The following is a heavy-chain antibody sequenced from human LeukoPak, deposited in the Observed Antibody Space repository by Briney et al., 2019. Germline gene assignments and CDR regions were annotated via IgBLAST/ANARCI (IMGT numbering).Heavy chain of an antibody. Sequence: PSQTLSLTCTVSGDSISNNGFYWNWIRQPAGKGLEWIGRTYASGYTNYNPSLQSRATLSVDTSKNQFSLRLRSVTPADTALYFCARAHRGYPLDSWGQGTLVIVSS. CDR2: TYASGYT. V-gene: IGHV4-61*02. CDR3: ARAHRGYPLDS. D-gene: IGHD5-12*01. J-gene: IGHJ4*02. CDR1: GDSISNNGFY.